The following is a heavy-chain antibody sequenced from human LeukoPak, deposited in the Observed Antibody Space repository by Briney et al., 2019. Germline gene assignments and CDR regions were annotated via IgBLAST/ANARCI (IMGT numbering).Heavy chain of an antibody. CDR1: GFTFSSYS. Sequence: GGSLRLSCAASGFTFSSYSMNWVRQAPGKGLEWVSYISSSSSTIYYADSVKGRFTISRDNAKNSLYLQMNSLRAEDTAVYYCARVGTMVRGLHNWFDPWGQGTPVIVSS. D-gene: IGHD3-10*01. J-gene: IGHJ5*02. CDR2: ISSSSSTI. V-gene: IGHV3-48*01. CDR3: ARVGTMVRGLHNWFDP.